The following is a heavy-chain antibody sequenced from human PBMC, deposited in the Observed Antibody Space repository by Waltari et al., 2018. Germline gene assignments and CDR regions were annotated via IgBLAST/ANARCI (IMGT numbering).Heavy chain of an antibody. CDR3: VSGGWGFYFDY. J-gene: IGHJ4*02. V-gene: IGHV3-21*01. CDR1: GFSLSSYS. Sequence: EVPLVESGGGLVKPGGSLRLSGGASGFSLSSYSMNWVRQAPGKGLEWVSSISSSTTYIHYADSVKGRFTISRDNAKNSLYLQMNSLRVEDTAVYYCVSGGWGFYFDYWGQGTVVTVSS. CDR2: ISSSTTYI. D-gene: IGHD7-27*01.